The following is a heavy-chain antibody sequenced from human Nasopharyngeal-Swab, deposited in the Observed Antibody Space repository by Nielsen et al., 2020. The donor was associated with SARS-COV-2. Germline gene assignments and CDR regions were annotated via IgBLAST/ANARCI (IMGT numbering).Heavy chain of an antibody. V-gene: IGHV3-48*02. CDR1: GFTFSAYN. J-gene: IGHJ4*02. CDR3: VREFEATGATYLDY. D-gene: IGHD1-26*01. CDR2: ITSSSSTR. Sequence: GGSLRLSCAASGFTFSAYNINWVRQAPGKGLEWVSYITSSSSTRYYADSVKGRFTVSRDNAKNSLYLQMSSLRDEDTAVYYCVREFEATGATYLDYWGLGTLVTVSS.